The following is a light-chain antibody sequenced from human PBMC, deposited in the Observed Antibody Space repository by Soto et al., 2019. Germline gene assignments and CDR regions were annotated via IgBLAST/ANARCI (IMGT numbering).Light chain of an antibody. CDR1: SSNIGNNY. CDR3: SSYAHSSIYV. CDR2: EVG. Sequence: QSVLTQPPSVSAAPGQTVTISCSGSSSNIGNNYVSWYQQHPGKAPKLMIYEVGNRPSGVSIRFSGSKSGNTASLTISGLQADDEADYYCSSYAHSSIYVFGTGTKVTVL. V-gene: IGLV2-14*01. J-gene: IGLJ1*01.